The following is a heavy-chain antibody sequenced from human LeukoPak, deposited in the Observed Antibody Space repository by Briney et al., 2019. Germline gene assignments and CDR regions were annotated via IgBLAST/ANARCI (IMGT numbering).Heavy chain of an antibody. CDR1: GFTFSSYA. CDR2: ISYDGSNK. J-gene: IGHJ6*03. CDR3: ARVSHRYSSSWEEGDYMDV. D-gene: IGHD6-13*01. V-gene: IGHV3-30*04. Sequence: AGGPLRLSCAASGFTFSSYAMHWVRQAPGKGLEWVAVISYDGSNKYYADSVKGRFTISRDNSKNTLYLQMNSLRAEDTAVYYCARVSHRYSSSWEEGDYMDVWGKGTTVTVSS.